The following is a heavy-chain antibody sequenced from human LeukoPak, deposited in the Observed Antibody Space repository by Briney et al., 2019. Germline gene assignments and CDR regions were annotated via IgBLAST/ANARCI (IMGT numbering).Heavy chain of an antibody. J-gene: IGHJ4*02. CDR2: INHSGST. CDR1: GGSFSGYY. CDR3: ARGPYYDFWSGYYTDGFDY. V-gene: IGHV4-34*01. Sequence: PLETLSLTCAVYGGSFSGYYWSWIRQPPGKGLEWIGEINHSGSTNYNPSLKSRVTISVDTSKNQFSLKLSSVTAADTAVYYCARGPYYDFWSGYYTDGFDYWGQGTLVTVSS. D-gene: IGHD3-3*01.